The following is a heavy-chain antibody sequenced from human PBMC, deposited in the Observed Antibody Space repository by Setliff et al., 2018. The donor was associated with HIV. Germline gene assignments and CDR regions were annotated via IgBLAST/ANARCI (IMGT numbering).Heavy chain of an antibody. CDR1: GYTFTSYA. V-gene: IGHV1-3*04. CDR2: INTATGDT. J-gene: IGHJ6*03. CDR3: ANPPTVTTDYYYYYMDV. D-gene: IGHD4-4*01. Sequence: ASVKVSCKTSGYTFTSYAMHWVRQAPGQSLEWMGWINTATGDTEYSQRFRDRISIIRDTSASTAYMDLGSLRSEDTAVYYCANPPTVTTDYYYYYMDVWGKGTTVTVSS.